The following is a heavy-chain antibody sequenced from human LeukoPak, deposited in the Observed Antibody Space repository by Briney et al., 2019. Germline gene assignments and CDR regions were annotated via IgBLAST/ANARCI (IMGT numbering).Heavy chain of an antibody. Sequence: GASVKVSCKASGYTFTGYYMHWVRQAPGQGLEWMGWINPNSGGTNYAQKFQGRVTMTRDTSISTAYMELSRLRSDDTAVYYCARDLRLQFFYYYYMDVWGKGTTVTVSS. CDR1: GYTFTGYY. CDR3: ARDLRLQFFYYYYMDV. J-gene: IGHJ6*03. CDR2: INPNSGGT. D-gene: IGHD5-24*01. V-gene: IGHV1-2*02.